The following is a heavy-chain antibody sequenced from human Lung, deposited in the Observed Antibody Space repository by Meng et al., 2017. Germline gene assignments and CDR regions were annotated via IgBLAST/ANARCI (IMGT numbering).Heavy chain of an antibody. CDR3: ARGRHCSSTTCYLSDS. V-gene: IGHV1-18*01. D-gene: IGHD2-2*01. Sequence: HVHLVQSGPEVRKPGASVKVSCKASGYSFTNYGINWVRQAPGKGLEWMGWTSTYNSNRNYAQSLQGRVTMTTDTSTTTAYMELRSLTFDDTAVYYCARGRHCSSTTCYLSDSWGQGTLVTVSS. CDR2: TSTYNSNR. CDR1: GYSFTNYG. J-gene: IGHJ4*02.